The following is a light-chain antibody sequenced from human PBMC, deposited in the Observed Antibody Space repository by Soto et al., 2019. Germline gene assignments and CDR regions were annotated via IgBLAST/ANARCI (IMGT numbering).Light chain of an antibody. J-gene: IGKJ4*01. V-gene: IGKV1-9*01. CDR3: QQANSFPLT. Sequence: IPLTQAPSSLSASVGDRVTITCRASQGISSYLGWYQQKPGKAPKLLIYGASTLHSGVPSRFSGSGSGTDFTLTISSLQPEDFATYYCQQANSFPLTFGGGTKVDIK. CDR1: QGISSY. CDR2: GAS.